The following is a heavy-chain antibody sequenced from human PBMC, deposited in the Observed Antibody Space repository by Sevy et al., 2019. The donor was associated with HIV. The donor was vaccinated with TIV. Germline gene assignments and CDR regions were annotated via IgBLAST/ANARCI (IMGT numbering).Heavy chain of an antibody. V-gene: IGHV6-1*01. CDR2: TFYRSNWYN. D-gene: IGHD1-20*01. J-gene: IGHJ6*02. CDR1: GDSVSSNNAA. CDR3: ARDGLTYGGMDV. Sequence: SQTLSLTCAISGDSVSSNNAAWNWIRQSPSRGLEWLGRTFYRSNWYNDYAVYVKGRITINPDTSKNQLSLQLTSVTPEDTAVYYCARDGLTYGGMDVWGQGTTVTVSS.